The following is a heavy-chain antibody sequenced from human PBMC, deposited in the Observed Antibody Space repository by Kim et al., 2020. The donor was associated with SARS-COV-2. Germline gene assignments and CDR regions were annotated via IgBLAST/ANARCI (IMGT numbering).Heavy chain of an antibody. V-gene: IGHV3-15*01. Sequence: VKGRFTISRDDSKNTLYLQMNSLKTEDTAVYYCTNLGGSTVTTAGGWFDPWGQGTLVTVSS. CDR3: TNLGGSTVTTAGGWFDP. J-gene: IGHJ5*02. D-gene: IGHD4-17*01.